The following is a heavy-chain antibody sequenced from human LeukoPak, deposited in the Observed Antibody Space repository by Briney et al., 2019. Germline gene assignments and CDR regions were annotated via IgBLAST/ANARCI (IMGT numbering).Heavy chain of an antibody. CDR2: VNHSGST. CDR1: RGSFNGYY. D-gene: IGHD2-8*01. CDR3: ARASYCTNGVCWWDY. Sequence: SETLSLTCAVYRGSFNGYYWSWSRQPPGKGLEWIGEVNHSGSTNYNPSLKSRVTVSVDTSKNQFSLKLSSVTAADTAVYYCARASYCTNGVCWWDYWGQGTLVTVSS. V-gene: IGHV4-34*01. J-gene: IGHJ4*02.